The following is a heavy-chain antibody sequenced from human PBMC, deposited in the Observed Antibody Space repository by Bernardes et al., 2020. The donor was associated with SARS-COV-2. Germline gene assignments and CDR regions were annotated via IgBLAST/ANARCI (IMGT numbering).Heavy chain of an antibody. CDR2: IWYDGSNK. Sequence: GGSLRLSCAASGFTFSSSGMHWVRQAPGTGLEWVAVIWYDGSNKYYADSVKGRFTISRDNSKNTLYLQMNSLRAEDTAVYYCARESMVNLDYWGQGTLVTVSS. V-gene: IGHV3-33*01. CDR1: GFTFSSSG. D-gene: IGHD5-18*01. CDR3: ARESMVNLDY. J-gene: IGHJ4*02.